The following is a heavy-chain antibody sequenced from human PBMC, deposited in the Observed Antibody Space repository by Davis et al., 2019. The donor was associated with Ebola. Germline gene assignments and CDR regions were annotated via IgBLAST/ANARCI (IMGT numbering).Heavy chain of an antibody. CDR2: INPSGGST. CDR3: ARAPNSGSYLDDAFDI. Sequence: ASVKVSCKASGYTFTSYYMHWVRQAPGQGLEWMGIINPSGGSTSYAQKFQGRVTITADKSTSTAYMELSSLRSEDTAVYYCARAPNSGSYLDDAFDIWGQGTMVTVSS. V-gene: IGHV1-46*01. D-gene: IGHD1-26*01. J-gene: IGHJ3*02. CDR1: GYTFTSYY.